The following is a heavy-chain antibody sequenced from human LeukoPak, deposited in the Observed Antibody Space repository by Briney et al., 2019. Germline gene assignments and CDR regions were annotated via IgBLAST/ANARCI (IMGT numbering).Heavy chain of an antibody. D-gene: IGHD3-16*01. CDR1: GFSFSSYR. V-gene: IGHV3-7*01. CDR3: ARDEDEELIDYAFDI. CDR2: VKQDGSEK. Sequence: GGSLRLSCAASGFSFSSYRMDWVRQAPGKGLEWVANVKQDGSEKYYVDSVKGRFTISRDNAKNSLYLQMNSLRAEDTAVYYCARDEDEELIDYAFDIWGQGTMVTVSS. J-gene: IGHJ3*02.